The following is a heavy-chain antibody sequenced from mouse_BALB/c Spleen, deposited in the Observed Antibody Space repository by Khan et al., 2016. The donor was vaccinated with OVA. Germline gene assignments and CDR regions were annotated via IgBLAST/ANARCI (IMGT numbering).Heavy chain of an antibody. J-gene: IGHJ1*01. D-gene: IGHD1-2*01. CDR2: FNPNNGGT. CDR3: TRRDYYAYNWYFDV. CDR1: GYTFTEYT. V-gene: IGHV1-22*01. Sequence: VRLQQSGPELVKPGASVKISCKTSGYTFTEYTMHWVKQSHGKSLEWIGRFNPNNGGTSYNQKFKGRATLTVDESSSTAYMELRSLTSEDSAVYYCTRRDYYAYNWYFDVWGAGTTVTVSS.